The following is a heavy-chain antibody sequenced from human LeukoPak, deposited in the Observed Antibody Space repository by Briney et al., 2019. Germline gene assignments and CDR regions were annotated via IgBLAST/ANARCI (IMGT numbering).Heavy chain of an antibody. J-gene: IGHJ3*02. CDR3: ARFFTMIVVRAFDI. CDR1: GGSISSSSYY. V-gene: IGHV4-39*07. D-gene: IGHD3-22*01. CDR2: IYYSGNT. Sequence: SETLSLTCTVSGGSISSSSYYWGWIRQPPGKGLEWIGSIYYSGNTYYNPSLKSRVTISVDTSKNQFSLKLSSVTAADTAVYYCARFFTMIVVRAFDIWGQGTMVTVSS.